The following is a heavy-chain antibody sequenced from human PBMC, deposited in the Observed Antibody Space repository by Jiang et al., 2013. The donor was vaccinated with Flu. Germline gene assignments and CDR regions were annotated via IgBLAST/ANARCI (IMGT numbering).Heavy chain of an antibody. Sequence: TSYWIGWVRQMPGKGLEWMAIIYPGDSDTRYSPSFQGQVTISADKSISTAYLQWSSLKASDTAIYYCARRNDGALRDAFEIWGQGAMVTVSS. V-gene: IGHV5-51*01. D-gene: IGHD1-1*01. J-gene: IGHJ3*02. CDR1: TSYW. CDR2: IYPGDSDT. CDR3: ARRNDGALRDAFEI.